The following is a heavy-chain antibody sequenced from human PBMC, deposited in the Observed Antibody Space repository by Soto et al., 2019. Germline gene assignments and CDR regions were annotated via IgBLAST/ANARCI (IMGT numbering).Heavy chain of an antibody. CDR2: VYSRGST. D-gene: IGHD4-17*01. Sequence: PSETLSLTCTVSGDSITSNNHYWVWIRQPPGKGLEWIGAVYSRGSTYYNPSLKSRVSMSVDTSKNQFSLNVSSVTAADTALYFCARQYTVTVSYFDYWGLGTPVTVSS. V-gene: IGHV4-39*01. CDR1: GDSITSNNHY. J-gene: IGHJ4*02. CDR3: ARQYTVTVSYFDY.